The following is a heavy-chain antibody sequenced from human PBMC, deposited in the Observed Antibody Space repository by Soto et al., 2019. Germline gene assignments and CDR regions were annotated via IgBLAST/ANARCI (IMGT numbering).Heavy chain of an antibody. CDR3: ARGVDDYATSCFFSVVS. D-gene: IGHD2-2*01. V-gene: IGHV4-59*01. Sequence: SESLSLTCYRCGGSFHNFYWLWNRQPPGKGLEWVGHVHYSGSTNYSPSLNSRATISLDTSKSQLSLNLRSVTAADTAMYFCARGVDDYATSCFFSVVSRDQEILRTASS. J-gene: IGHJ4*02. CDR2: VHYSGST. CDR1: GGSFHNFY.